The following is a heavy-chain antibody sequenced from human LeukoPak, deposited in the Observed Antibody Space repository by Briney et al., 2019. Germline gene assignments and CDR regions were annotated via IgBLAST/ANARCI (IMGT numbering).Heavy chain of an antibody. V-gene: IGHV4-61*01. Sequence: SETLSLTCTVSGGSVSSGSYYWSWIRQPPGKGLEWIGYIYYSGSTNYNPSLKSRVTISVDTSKNQFSLKLGSVTAADTAVYYCARGSRYYGSGSYYSYWGQGTLVTASS. CDR1: GGSVSSGSYY. CDR2: IYYSGST. D-gene: IGHD3-10*01. J-gene: IGHJ4*02. CDR3: ARGSRYYGSGSYYSY.